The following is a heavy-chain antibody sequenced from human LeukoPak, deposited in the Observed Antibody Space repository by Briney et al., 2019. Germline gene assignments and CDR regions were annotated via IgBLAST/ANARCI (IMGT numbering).Heavy chain of an antibody. CDR2: ISRSGSTK. D-gene: IGHD3-22*01. CDR1: GFTFSDYN. Sequence: GGSLRLSCAASGFTFSDYNRRWIRQAPGKGLEWVSSISRSGSTKYYADSVKGRFTISRDNSKNSLYLQMNSLRAEDTALYYCARAALYYYDSSVFDYWGQGTLVTVSS. J-gene: IGHJ4*02. CDR3: ARAALYYYDSSVFDY. V-gene: IGHV3-11*01.